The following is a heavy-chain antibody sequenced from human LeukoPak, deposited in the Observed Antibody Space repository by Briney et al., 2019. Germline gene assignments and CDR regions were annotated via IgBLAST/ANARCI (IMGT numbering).Heavy chain of an antibody. CDR2: ISYDGSNK. D-gene: IGHD3-10*02. Sequence: GGSLRLSCAASGFTFSSYAMHWVRQAPGKGLEWVAVISYDGSNKYYADSVKGRFTISRDNSKNTLYLQMNSLRAEDTAVYYCARDMAAMFSFDYWGQGTLVTVSS. V-gene: IGHV3-30-3*01. CDR3: ARDMAAMFSFDY. J-gene: IGHJ4*02. CDR1: GFTFSSYA.